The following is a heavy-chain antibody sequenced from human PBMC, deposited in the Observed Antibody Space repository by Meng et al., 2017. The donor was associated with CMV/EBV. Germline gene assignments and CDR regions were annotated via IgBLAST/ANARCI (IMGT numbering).Heavy chain of an antibody. CDR3: AREMPIAAAGCFDY. D-gene: IGHD6-13*01. Sequence: QGHLQESGPGLVKPSQTLSLTCTVSGGSISSYYWSWIRQPAGKGLEWIGRIYTSGSTNYNPSLKSRVTMSVDTSKNQFSLKLSSVTAADTAVYYCAREMPIAAAGCFDYWGQGTLVTVSS. V-gene: IGHV4-4*07. CDR2: IYTSGST. J-gene: IGHJ4*02. CDR1: GGSISSYY.